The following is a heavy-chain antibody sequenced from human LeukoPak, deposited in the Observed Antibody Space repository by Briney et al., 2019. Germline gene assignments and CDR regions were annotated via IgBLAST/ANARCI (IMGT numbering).Heavy chain of an antibody. D-gene: IGHD6-19*01. CDR2: IIPIFGTA. CDR1: GGTFSSYA. Sequence: GASMKVSCKASGGTFSSYAISWVRQAPGQGLEWMGRIIPIFGTANYAQKFQGRVTITTGESTSTAYMELSSLRSEDTAVYYCARGAANGYSSFDYWGQGTLVTVSS. J-gene: IGHJ4*02. CDR3: ARGAANGYSSFDY. V-gene: IGHV1-69*05.